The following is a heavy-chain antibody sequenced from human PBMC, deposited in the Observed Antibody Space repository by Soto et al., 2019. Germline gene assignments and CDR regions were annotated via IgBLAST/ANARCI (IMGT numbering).Heavy chain of an antibody. V-gene: IGHV1-8*01. CDR2: MNPNSGNT. J-gene: IGHJ4*02. CDR3: ATTGWDCTKGVFYDY. CDR1: GYTFTSYD. D-gene: IGHD2-8*01. Sequence: GASVKVSCKASGYTFTSYDINWVRQATGQGLEWMGWMNPNSGNTGYAQKFQGRVTMTRNTSISTAYMELRSLRSDDTAVYYCATTGWDCTKGVFYDYWGQGTLVTVSS.